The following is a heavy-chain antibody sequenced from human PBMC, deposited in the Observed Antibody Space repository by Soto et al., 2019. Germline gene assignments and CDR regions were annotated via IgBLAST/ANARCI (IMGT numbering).Heavy chain of an antibody. CDR2: IYYSGTT. CDR1: CGSLRSNKYY. Sequence: SEDPSLTCTGSCGSLRSNKYYLGWVRQPPRKGLEWIGSIYYSGTTYYNPSLKNRLTISVDTSKNQFSLKLSSVTAADTAVYYCARHRLLTPPVYWGQGTLVTVSS. CDR3: ARHRLLTPPVY. J-gene: IGHJ4*02. V-gene: IGHV4-39*01. D-gene: IGHD1-26*01.